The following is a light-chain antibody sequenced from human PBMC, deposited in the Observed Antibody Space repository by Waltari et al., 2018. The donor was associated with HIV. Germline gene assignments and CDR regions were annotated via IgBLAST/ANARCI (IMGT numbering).Light chain of an antibody. Sequence: DIVMTQSPDSLTVSLGERATIHCKSSQSPLFSFSKQKYLAWYQQKPGQSPKPRIYWASTRHSEVPDRFSGSGSGTEFTLTITGLQPEDVAVYFCQQYYSTPPTFGQGTKVEIK. CDR2: WAS. V-gene: IGKV4-1*01. CDR3: QQYYSTPPT. CDR1: QSPLFSFSKQKY. J-gene: IGKJ1*01.